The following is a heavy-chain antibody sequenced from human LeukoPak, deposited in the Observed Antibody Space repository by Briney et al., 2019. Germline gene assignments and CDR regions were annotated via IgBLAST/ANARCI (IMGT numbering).Heavy chain of an antibody. CDR2: INSDGSRT. D-gene: IGHD6-19*01. Sequence: GGSLRLSCAASGFTFSNYWMHWVRQAPGKGLVWVSLINSDGSRTIYAYSVKGRFTISRDNAKNTLYLQMNSLRAEDTAVYYCVRDAVGTTPFDHWGQGTLVTVSS. CDR3: VRDAVGTTPFDH. V-gene: IGHV3-74*01. CDR1: GFTFSNYW. J-gene: IGHJ4*02.